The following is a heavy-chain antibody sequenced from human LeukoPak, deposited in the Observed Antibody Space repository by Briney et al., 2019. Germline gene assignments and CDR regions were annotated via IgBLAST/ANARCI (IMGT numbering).Heavy chain of an antibody. CDR1: GGSISSGGYY. J-gene: IGHJ4*02. V-gene: IGHV4-39*01. CDR3: ATHKYTTASLH. CDR2: ISYTGST. D-gene: IGHD2-2*02. Sequence: SETLSLTCTVSGGSISSGGYYWSWIRQPPGKGLEWIGKISYTGSTYYNPSLKSRVAISVDTTKNQFSLKLSSVTAADMAVYYCATHKYTTASLHWGQGTLVTVSS.